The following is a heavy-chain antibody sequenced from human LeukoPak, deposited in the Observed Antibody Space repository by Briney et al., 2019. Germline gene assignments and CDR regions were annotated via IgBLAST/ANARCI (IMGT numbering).Heavy chain of an antibody. CDR1: GGSISSSNFY. CDR3: ARDPIAHPYWFFDL. D-gene: IGHD2-21*01. Sequence: SETLSLTCTVSGGSISSSNFYWGWIRQPPGKGLEWIGSIYYSGSTYYNPSLKSRVSISVDTSKNQFSLKLNSVTAADTAVYYCARDPIAHPYWFFDLWGRGTLVTVSS. CDR2: IYYSGST. J-gene: IGHJ2*01. V-gene: IGHV4-39*07.